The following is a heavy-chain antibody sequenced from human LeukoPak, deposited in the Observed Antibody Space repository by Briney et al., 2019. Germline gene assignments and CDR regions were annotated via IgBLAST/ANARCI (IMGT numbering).Heavy chain of an antibody. CDR3: ASGVSAALDG. CDR2: IYSGGST. Sequence: PGGSLRLSCAASGFTVSSNYMNWVRQAPGKGLEWVSVIYSGGSTYYSDSVKGRFTISRDNSKNTLYLQMNSLRAEDTAVYYCASGVSAALDGWGQGTLVTVSS. V-gene: IGHV3-53*01. D-gene: IGHD2-8*01. J-gene: IGHJ4*02. CDR1: GFTVSSNY.